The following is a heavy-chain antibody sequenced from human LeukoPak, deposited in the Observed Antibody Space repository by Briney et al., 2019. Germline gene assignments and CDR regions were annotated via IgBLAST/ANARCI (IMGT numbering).Heavy chain of an antibody. CDR2: NYYSEST. V-gene: IGHV4-39*01. CDR3: ARRKLGDGSWVY. CDR1: GGSKSRSSYY. D-gene: IGHD5-24*01. Sequence: PSETLSLPCSVSGGSKSRSSYYWRWIRQPPGKGLEWIGSNYYSESTYYNPSLKSRVTISVDTSKNQCSLKVSSVTAADTAVYYCARRKLGDGSWVYWGQGTLVTVSS. J-gene: IGHJ4*02.